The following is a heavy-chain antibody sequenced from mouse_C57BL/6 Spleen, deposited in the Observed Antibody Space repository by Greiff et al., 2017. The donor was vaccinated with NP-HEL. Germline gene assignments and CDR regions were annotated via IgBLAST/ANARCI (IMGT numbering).Heavy chain of an antibody. V-gene: IGHV5-9-1*02. CDR1: GFTFSSYA. CDR3: TRVYDYPYWYFDV. J-gene: IGHJ1*03. D-gene: IGHD2-4*01. CDR2: ISSGGDYI. Sequence: VKLVESGEGLVKPGGSLKLSCAASGFTFSSYAMSWVRQTPEKRLEWVAYISSGGDYIYYADTVKGRFTISRDNARNTLYLQMSSLKSEDTAMYYCTRVYDYPYWYFDVWGTGTTVTVSS.